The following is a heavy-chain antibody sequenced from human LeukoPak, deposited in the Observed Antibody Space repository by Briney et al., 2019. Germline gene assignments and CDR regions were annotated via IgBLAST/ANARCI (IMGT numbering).Heavy chain of an antibody. D-gene: IGHD3-3*01. Sequence: SETLSLTCTVSGGSISSGGYYWSWIRQPPGKGLEWIGEINHSGSTNYNPSLKSRVTISVDTSKNQFSLKLSSVTAADTAVYYCARGSLLRSMDVWGQGTTVTVSS. CDR1: GGSISSGGYY. CDR2: INHSGST. J-gene: IGHJ6*02. CDR3: ARGSLLRSMDV. V-gene: IGHV4-39*07.